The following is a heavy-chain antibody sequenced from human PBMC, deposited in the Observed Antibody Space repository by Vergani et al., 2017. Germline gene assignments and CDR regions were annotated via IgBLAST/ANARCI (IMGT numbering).Heavy chain of an antibody. J-gene: IGHJ4*02. CDR1: GYSFTSYW. V-gene: IGHV5-10-1*03. Sequence: EVPLVQSGAEVKKPGESLRISCKGSGYSFTSYWISWVRQMPGKGLEWMGRIDPSDSYTNYSPSFQGHVTISADKSILTAYLQWSSLKASDTAMYYCAGWGTYYCDSSGYYSYDYWGQGTLVTVSS. CDR2: IDPSDSYT. CDR3: AGWGTYYCDSSGYYSYDY. D-gene: IGHD3-22*01.